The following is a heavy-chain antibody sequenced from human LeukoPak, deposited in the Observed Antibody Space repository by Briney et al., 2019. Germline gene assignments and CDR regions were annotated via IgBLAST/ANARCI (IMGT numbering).Heavy chain of an antibody. J-gene: IGHJ4*02. Sequence: ASVKVSCKASGYTFTGYYMHWVRQAPGQGLEWMGWINHNSGGTNYAQKFQGGVTMTSDTSINTDYMELSRLRSDGTDVYYCAARSLWFGELLFDYWGQGTLVTVSS. D-gene: IGHD3-10*01. CDR3: AARSLWFGELLFDY. CDR2: INHNSGGT. V-gene: IGHV1-2*02. CDR1: GYTFTGYY.